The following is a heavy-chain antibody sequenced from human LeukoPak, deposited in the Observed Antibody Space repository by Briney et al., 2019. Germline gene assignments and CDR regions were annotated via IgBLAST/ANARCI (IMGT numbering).Heavy chain of an antibody. CDR2: INHSGST. CDR3: ARGIQLWFENAFDI. CDR1: GGSFSGNY. J-gene: IGHJ3*02. Sequence: SETLSLTCAVYGGSFSGNYWSWIRQPPGKGLEWIGEINHSGSTNYNPSLKSRVTISVDTSKNQFSLKLSSVTAADTAVYYCARGIQLWFENAFDIWGQGTMVTVSS. D-gene: IGHD5-18*01. V-gene: IGHV4-34*01.